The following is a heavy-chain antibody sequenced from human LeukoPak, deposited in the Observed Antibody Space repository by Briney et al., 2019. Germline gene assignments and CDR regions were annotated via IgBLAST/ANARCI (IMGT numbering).Heavy chain of an antibody. CDR2: IIPILGIA. V-gene: IGHV1-69*02. Sequence: ASVKVSCKASGGTFSSYTISWVRQAPGQGLEWMGRIIPILGIANYAQKFQGRVTVTADKSTSTAYMELSSLRSEDTAVYYCARGVNRITMVRGAPPLGYWGQGTLVTVSS. D-gene: IGHD3-10*01. J-gene: IGHJ4*02. CDR3: ARGVNRITMVRGAPPLGY. CDR1: GGTFSSYT.